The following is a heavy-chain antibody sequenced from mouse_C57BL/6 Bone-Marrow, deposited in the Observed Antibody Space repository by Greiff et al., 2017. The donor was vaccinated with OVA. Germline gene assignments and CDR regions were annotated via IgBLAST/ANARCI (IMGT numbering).Heavy chain of an antibody. Sequence: DVQLQESGPELVKPGASVKIPCKASGYTFTDYNMDWVKQSHGKSLEWIGDINPNNGGTIYNQKFKGKATLTVDKSSSTAYMELRSLTSEDTAVYYCARNPYYYGSSHFDYWGQGTTLTVSS. CDR1: GYTFTDYN. V-gene: IGHV1-18*01. D-gene: IGHD1-1*01. J-gene: IGHJ2*01. CDR2: INPNNGGT. CDR3: ARNPYYYGSSHFDY.